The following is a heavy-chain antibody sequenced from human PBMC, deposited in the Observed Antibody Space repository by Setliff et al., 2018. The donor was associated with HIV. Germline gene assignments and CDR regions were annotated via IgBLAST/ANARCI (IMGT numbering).Heavy chain of an antibody. D-gene: IGHD3-16*01. J-gene: IGHJ6*03. V-gene: IGHV5-51*01. CDR2: IYPGESDT. CDR3: ARHKGAGPYYYYMDV. CDR1: GYSFTSYW. Sequence: GESLKISCKGSGYSFTSYWIGWVRQMPGKGLEWMGIIYPGESDTRYSPSFQGQVTISADKSISTAYLQWSSRKASDTAMYYCARHKGAGPYYYYMDVWGKETTVTVSS.